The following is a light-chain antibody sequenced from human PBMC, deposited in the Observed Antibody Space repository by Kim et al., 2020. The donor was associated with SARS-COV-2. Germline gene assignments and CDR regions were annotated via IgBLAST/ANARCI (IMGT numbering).Light chain of an antibody. CDR1: NIGAKR. CDR2: YDS. V-gene: IGLV3-21*04. J-gene: IGLJ3*02. Sequence: VAPVKTASITWGGDNIGAKRVHWYQQKPGQAPVVVIYYDSGRPSGIPERFAGSNSGNTATLTNSRVEAGDEADYYCQVWDRTSDRVFGGGTQLTVL. CDR3: QVWDRTSDRV.